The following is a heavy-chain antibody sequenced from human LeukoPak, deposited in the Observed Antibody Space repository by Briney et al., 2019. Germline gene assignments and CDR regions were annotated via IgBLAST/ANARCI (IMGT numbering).Heavy chain of an antibody. CDR2: IYYSGST. CDR1: GGSISSYY. J-gene: IGHJ4*02. CDR3: ARGPGGSSSSDFDY. V-gene: IGHV4-59*01. D-gene: IGHD6-6*01. Sequence: SETLSLTCTVSGGSISSYYWSWIRQPPGKGLEWIGYIYYSGSTNYNPSLKSRVTTSVDTSKNQFSLKLSSVTAADTAVYYCARGPGGSSSSDFDYWGQGTLVTVSS.